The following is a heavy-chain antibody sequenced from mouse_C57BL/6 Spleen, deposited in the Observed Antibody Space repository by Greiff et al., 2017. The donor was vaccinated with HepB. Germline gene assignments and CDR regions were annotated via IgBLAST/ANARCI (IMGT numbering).Heavy chain of an antibody. CDR1: GYAFSSSW. V-gene: IGHV1-82*01. D-gene: IGHD1-1*01. Sequence: QVQLKQSGPELVKPGASVKISCKASGYAFSSSWMNWVKQRPGKGLEWIGRIYPGDGDTNYNGKFKGKATLTADKSSSTAYMQLSSLTSEDSAVYFCARRGYYGSSWYFDVWGTGTTVTVSS. CDR2: IYPGDGDT. J-gene: IGHJ1*03. CDR3: ARRGYYGSSWYFDV.